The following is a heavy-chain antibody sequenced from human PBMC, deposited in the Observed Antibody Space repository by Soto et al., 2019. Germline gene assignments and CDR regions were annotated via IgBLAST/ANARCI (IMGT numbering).Heavy chain of an antibody. Sequence: SVKVSWKASGGSFGKSAINWVRQTPGQGLEWLGGFIPVYRTLNYAQKFQGRVTITADESTGTAYMTLSSLASADTAVSYCATGVIWIGYFTVDSSGQGTRVTVSS. CDR2: FIPVYRTL. D-gene: IGHD3-3*01. J-gene: IGHJ4*02. CDR3: ATGVIWIGYFTVDS. V-gene: IGHV1-69*13. CDR1: GGSFGKSA.